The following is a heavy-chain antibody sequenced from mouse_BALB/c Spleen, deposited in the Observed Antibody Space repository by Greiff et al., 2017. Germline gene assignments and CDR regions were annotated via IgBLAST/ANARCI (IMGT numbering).Heavy chain of an antibody. D-gene: IGHD3-1*01. J-gene: IGHJ3*01. V-gene: IGHV1-54*03. CDR3: ARQLGLGGFAY. Sequence: VQLQQSGAELVRPGTSVKVSCKASGYAFTNYLIEWVKQRPGQGLEWIGVINPGSGGTNYNEKFKGKATLTADKSSSTAYMQLSSLTSDDSAVYFCARQLGLGGFAYWGQGTLVTVSA. CDR2: INPGSGGT. CDR1: GYAFTNYL.